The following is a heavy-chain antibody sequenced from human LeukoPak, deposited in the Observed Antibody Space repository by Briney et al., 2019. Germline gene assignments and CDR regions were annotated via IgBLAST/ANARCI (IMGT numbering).Heavy chain of an antibody. V-gene: IGHV3-43*01. CDR2: ISWDGGNT. CDR1: GFTFSSYA. J-gene: IGHJ4*02. D-gene: IGHD5-12*01. CDR3: AKAATTFRAFDY. Sequence: GGSLRLSCAASGFTFSSYAMHWVRQAPGKGLEWVSLISWDGGNTYYADSVKGRFTISRDNSKNSLYLQMNSLRTEDTALYYCAKAATTFRAFDYWGQGTLVTVSS.